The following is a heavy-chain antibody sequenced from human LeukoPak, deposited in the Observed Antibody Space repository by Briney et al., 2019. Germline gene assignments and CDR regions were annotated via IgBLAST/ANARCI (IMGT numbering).Heavy chain of an antibody. Sequence: SETLSLTCTVSGGSISSGGYYWSWIRQHPGKGLEWIGYIYYSGSTYYNPSLKSRVTISVDTSKNQYSLNLSSVTAPDTAVYYCARASGYYYGMDVWGQGTTVTVSS. CDR1: GGSISSGGYY. CDR3: ARASGYYYGMDV. V-gene: IGHV4-31*03. CDR2: IYYSGST. J-gene: IGHJ6*02. D-gene: IGHD3-10*01.